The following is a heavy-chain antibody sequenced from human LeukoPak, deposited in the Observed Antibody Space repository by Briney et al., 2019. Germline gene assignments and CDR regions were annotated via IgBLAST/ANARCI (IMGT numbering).Heavy chain of an antibody. CDR1: GFVFSIYT. D-gene: IGHD3-16*01. Sequence: GGSLRLSCSASGFVFSIYTMYWVRQAPGKGPEYVSTISGSGNGFSIYYADSVKGRFTISRDDSKSILYLQMNGLRSEDTAVYYCVKDFGRVRGTPDSWGQGALVTVSS. CDR3: VKDFGRVRGTPDS. CDR2: ISGSGNGFSI. V-gene: IGHV3-64D*06. J-gene: IGHJ4*02.